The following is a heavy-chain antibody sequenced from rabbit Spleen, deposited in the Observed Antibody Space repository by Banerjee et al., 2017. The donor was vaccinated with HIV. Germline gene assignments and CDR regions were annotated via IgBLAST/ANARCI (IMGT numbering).Heavy chain of an antibody. D-gene: IGHD4-1*01. CDR3: ARAPYYSSTGDGYVYVWSL. Sequence: QEQLVESGGGLVKPEGSLKLSCTASGFSFSNKAVMCWVRQAPGKGLEWIACIYAGRNDTTYYASWAIGRFTISKTSSTTVTLQMTSLTAADTATYFCARAPYYSSTGDGYVYVWSLWGQGTLVTVS. V-gene: IGHV1S45*01. CDR2: IYAGRNDTT. CDR1: GFSFSNKAV. J-gene: IGHJ6*01.